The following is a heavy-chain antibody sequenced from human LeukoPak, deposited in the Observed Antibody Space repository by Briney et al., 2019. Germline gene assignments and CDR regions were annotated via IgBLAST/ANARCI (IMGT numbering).Heavy chain of an antibody. J-gene: IGHJ4*02. CDR2: MYYSGST. D-gene: IGHD6-13*01. Sequence: SETLSLTCTASGYSISSTYYWGWIRQPPGKGLEWIGSMYYSGSTYYNPSLKSRVTISVDTSKNQFSLKLSSVTAADTAVYYCARFGGWYTSTPYFDYWGQGTLVTVSS. V-gene: IGHV4-38-2*02. CDR1: GYSISSTYY. CDR3: ARFGGWYTSTPYFDY.